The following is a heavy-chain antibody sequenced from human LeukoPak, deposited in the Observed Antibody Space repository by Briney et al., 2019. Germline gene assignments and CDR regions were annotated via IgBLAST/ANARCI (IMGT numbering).Heavy chain of an antibody. CDR1: GFTVSSYA. J-gene: IGHJ4*02. D-gene: IGHD3-22*01. CDR3: AMMEYYYDSSGYLDY. V-gene: IGHV3-23*01. Sequence: GGSLRLSCAASGFTVSSYAMSWVRQAPGKGLEWVSAISGSGGSTYYADSVKGRFTISRDNSKNTLYLQMNSLRAEDTAVYYCAMMEYYYDSSGYLDYWGQGTLVTVSS. CDR2: ISGSGGST.